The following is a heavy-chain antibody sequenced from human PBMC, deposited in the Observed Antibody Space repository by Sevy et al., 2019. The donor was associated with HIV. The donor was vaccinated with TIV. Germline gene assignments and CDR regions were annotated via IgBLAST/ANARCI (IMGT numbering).Heavy chain of an antibody. CDR2: IHSDDTT. V-gene: IGHV3-66*01. CDR1: GFTVNSNY. CDR3: AIGKSGYGYALNY. Sequence: GGSLRLSCAASGFTVNSNYMTWVRQAPGKGLEGVSVIHSDDTTYHADSVKDRFTISSDNFKNTLYLHMSSLRAEDTAVYYCAIGKSGYGYALNYWGQGTLITVSS. D-gene: IGHD5-18*01. J-gene: IGHJ4*02.